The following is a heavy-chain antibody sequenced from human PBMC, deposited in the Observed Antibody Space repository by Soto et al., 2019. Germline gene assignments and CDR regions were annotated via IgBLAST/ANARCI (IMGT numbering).Heavy chain of an antibody. Sequence: SETLSLTCAVYGGSFSGYYWSWIRQPPGKGLEWIGEINHSGSTNYNPSLKSRVTISVDTSKNQFSLKLSSVTAADTAVYFCGRPGGDFVLPSDYWGPGTLVTVSS. CDR3: GRPGGDFVLPSDY. V-gene: IGHV4-34*01. CDR1: GGSFSGYY. CDR2: INHSGST. D-gene: IGHD2-21*02. J-gene: IGHJ4*02.